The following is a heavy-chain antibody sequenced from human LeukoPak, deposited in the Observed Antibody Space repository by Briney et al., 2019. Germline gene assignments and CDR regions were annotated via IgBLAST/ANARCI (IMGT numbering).Heavy chain of an antibody. Sequence: GGSLRLSCAASGFTFSSYSMNWFRQAPGKGLEWVSVISSSGSYIYYADSVKGRFTISRDNAKNSLYLQMNSCRSKDTAVYYCVRLGFCKGGGGDCYGYYYMNFWGKEATVTVS. D-gene: IGHD2-21*01. CDR2: ISSSGSYI. V-gene: IGHV3-21*01. CDR1: GFTFSSYS. J-gene: IGHJ6*03. CDR3: VRLGFCKGGGGDCYGYYYMNF.